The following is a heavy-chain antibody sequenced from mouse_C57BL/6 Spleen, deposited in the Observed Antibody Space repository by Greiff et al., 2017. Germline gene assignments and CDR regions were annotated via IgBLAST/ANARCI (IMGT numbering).Heavy chain of an antibody. CDR1: GYPFTSYW. Sequence: VQLQHSGAALAKPVASVTLSCKASGYPFTSYWMHWVKQRPGQGLEWIGYINPSSGYTKYNQKFKDKATLTADKSSSTAYLQLSSLTYEDSAVYYCALEDYFDYWGQGTTLTVSS. CDR3: ALEDYFDY. V-gene: IGHV1-7*01. CDR2: INPSSGYT. J-gene: IGHJ2*01.